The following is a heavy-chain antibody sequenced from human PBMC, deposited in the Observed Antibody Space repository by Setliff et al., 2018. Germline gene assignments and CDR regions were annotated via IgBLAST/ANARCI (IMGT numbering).Heavy chain of an antibody. CDR1: GDSISSGNW. Sequence: SETLSLTCAVSGDSISSGNWWSWVRQPPGMQLEWIGEIYHENTNYNASLRSRVAISIDKSKSQYSLKLTSVTAADTAVYYCARTPRGGNSAFDLWGQGTMVTVSS. D-gene: IGHD2-21*02. V-gene: IGHV4-4*02. CDR2: IYHENT. J-gene: IGHJ3*01. CDR3: ARTPRGGNSAFDL.